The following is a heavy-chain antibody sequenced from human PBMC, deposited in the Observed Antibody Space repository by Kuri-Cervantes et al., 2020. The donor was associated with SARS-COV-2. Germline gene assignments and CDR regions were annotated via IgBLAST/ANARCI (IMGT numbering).Heavy chain of an antibody. Sequence: GESLKISCAASGFTSSSYWMSWVRQAPGKGLEWVANIKQDGSEKYYVDSVKGRFTISRDNAKNSLYLQMNSLRAEDTAVYYCASSRGYSGYDLYYYYYMDVWGKGTTVTVSS. CDR1: GFTSSSYW. D-gene: IGHD5-12*01. V-gene: IGHV3-7*01. CDR3: ASSRGYSGYDLYYYYYMDV. J-gene: IGHJ6*03. CDR2: IKQDGSEK.